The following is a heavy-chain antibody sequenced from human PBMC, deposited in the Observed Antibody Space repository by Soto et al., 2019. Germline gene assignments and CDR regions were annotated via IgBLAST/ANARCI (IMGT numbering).Heavy chain of an antibody. J-gene: IGHJ4*02. CDR3: AHSTRGYSYDFDY. V-gene: IGHV2-5*06. CDR1: GFSFSTTGVG. Sequence: QITLKESGPTLVKSTQTLTLTCTFSGFSFSTTGVGVAWSRQSPGKALEWLALIYWDDDEGYCPSLKSRLTITRDTSKNQLVLTMTNMDPVATATYYCAHSTRGYSYDFDYWGQGTLVTVSS. D-gene: IGHD5-18*01. CDR2: IYWDDDE.